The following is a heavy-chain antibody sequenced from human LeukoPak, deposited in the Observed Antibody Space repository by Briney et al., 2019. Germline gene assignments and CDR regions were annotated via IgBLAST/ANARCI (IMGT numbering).Heavy chain of an antibody. CDR2: ISGSAHKI. V-gene: IGHV3-23*01. CDR3: AKEGGNEELIYYFDY. Sequence: GGSLRLSCVASGITFSNYAVSWVRQAPEKGLDWVSVISGSAHKIRYADSVKGRFTISRDNSKNTLYLQMNSLRAEDTAVYYCAKEGGNEELIYYFDYWGQGTLVTVSS. CDR1: GITFSNYA. D-gene: IGHD1-7*01. J-gene: IGHJ4*02.